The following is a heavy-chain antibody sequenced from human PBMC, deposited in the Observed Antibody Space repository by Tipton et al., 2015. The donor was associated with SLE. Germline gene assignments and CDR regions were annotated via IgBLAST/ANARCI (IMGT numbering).Heavy chain of an antibody. CDR1: GFTFSSYA. V-gene: IGHV3-48*04. J-gene: IGHJ4*02. D-gene: IGHD6-13*01. CDR2: ISHSSSTM. CDR3: ARNRPVSSWGLGYFDY. Sequence: QLVQSGGGLIQPGGPLRLSCEASGFTFSSYAMIWVRQAPGKGLEWVAYISHSSSTMFYADSLKGRFTISRDNAKKSVDLQIDSLRVEDTAVYYCARNRPVSSWGLGYFDYWGQGTLVTVSS.